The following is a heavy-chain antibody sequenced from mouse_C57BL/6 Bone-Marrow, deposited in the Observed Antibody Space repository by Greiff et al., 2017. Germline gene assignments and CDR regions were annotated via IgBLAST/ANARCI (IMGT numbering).Heavy chain of an antibody. D-gene: IGHD1-3*01. Sequence: VQLQQSGAELAKPGASVKLSCKASGYTFTSYWMHWVKQRPGQGLEWIGYINPSSGYTKYNQKFKDKATLTADKPSSTAYMQLSSLTYEDSAVYYCASNYWFAYWGQGTLVTVSA. CDR2: INPSSGYT. CDR1: GYTFTSYW. V-gene: IGHV1-7*01. CDR3: ASNYWFAY. J-gene: IGHJ3*01.